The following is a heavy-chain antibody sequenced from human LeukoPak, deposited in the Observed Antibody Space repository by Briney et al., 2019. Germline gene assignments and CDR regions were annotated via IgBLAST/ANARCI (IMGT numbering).Heavy chain of an antibody. D-gene: IGHD3-22*01. V-gene: IGHV3-66*02. CDR2: LYHGDRT. J-gene: IGHJ4*02. Sequence: GGSLRLSCAASGFTVEAHFMSWVRQTPGKGLEWVSVLYHGDRTYYADSVKGRFTISRDSSENTVYLQMKSLRDEDTAVYYCARDRDDSSVHHYFDYWGQGALVTVSS. CDR3: ARDRDDSSVHHYFDY. CDR1: GFTVEAHF.